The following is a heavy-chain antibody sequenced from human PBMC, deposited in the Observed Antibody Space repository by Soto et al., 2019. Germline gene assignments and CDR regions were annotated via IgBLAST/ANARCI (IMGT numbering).Heavy chain of an antibody. Sequence: RRLSCAASGFTFSSYEMNWVRQAPGKGLEWVSDISSSGSTIYYADSVKGRFTISRDNAKNSLYLQMNSLRAEDTAVYYCARAGGDCTNGVCYRVGAFDIWGQGTMVTVSS. CDR3: ARAGGDCTNGVCYRVGAFDI. CDR1: GFTFSSYE. CDR2: ISSSGSTI. V-gene: IGHV3-48*03. D-gene: IGHD2-8*01. J-gene: IGHJ3*02.